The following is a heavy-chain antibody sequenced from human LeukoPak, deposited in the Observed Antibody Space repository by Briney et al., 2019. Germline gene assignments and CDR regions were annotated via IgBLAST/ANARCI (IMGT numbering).Heavy chain of an antibody. D-gene: IGHD3-22*01. J-gene: IGHJ6*02. CDR2: INSDGSST. CDR3: ARVGDSSGYYGYYYYYYGMDV. V-gene: IGHV3-74*01. CDR1: GFTFSSYW. Sequence: GGSLRLSCAASGFTFSSYWMHWVRQAPGKGLVWVSRINSDGSSTNYADSVKGRFTISRDNAKNTLYLQMNSLRAEDTAVYYCARVGDSSGYYGYYYYYYGMDVWGQGTTVTVSS.